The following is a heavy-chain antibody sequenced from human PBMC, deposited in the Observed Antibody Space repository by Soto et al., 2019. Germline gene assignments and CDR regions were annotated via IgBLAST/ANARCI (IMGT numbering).Heavy chain of an antibody. D-gene: IGHD6-13*01. CDR1: GFTFSSYA. CDR3: ANGGYSSSWYYFDY. CDR2: ISGSGGST. J-gene: IGHJ4*02. Sequence: EVQLLESGGGLVQPGGSLRLSCAASGFTFSSYAMSWVGQAPGKGLEWVSAISGSGGSTYYAVSVKGRFTSSRDNAKNTLYLQMNRLSAEDTAVYYCANGGYSSSWYYFDYWGREPLVTVSS. V-gene: IGHV3-23*01.